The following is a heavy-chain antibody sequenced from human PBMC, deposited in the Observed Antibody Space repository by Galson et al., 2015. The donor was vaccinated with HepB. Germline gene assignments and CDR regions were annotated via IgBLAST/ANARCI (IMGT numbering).Heavy chain of an antibody. V-gene: IGHV3-66*01. CDR2: IYSGGST. J-gene: IGHJ3*02. Sequence: SLRLSCAASGFTVSSNYMSWVRQAPGKGLEWVSVIYSGGSTYYADSVKGRFTISRDNSKNTLYLQMNSLRAEDTAVYYCARDTPIMVRGVIGDIWGQGTMVTVSS. CDR1: GFTVSSNY. CDR3: ARDTPIMVRGVIGDI. D-gene: IGHD3-10*01.